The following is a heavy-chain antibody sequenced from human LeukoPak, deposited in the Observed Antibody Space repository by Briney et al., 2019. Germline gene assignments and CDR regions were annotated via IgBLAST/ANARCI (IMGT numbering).Heavy chain of an antibody. V-gene: IGHV1-69*13. CDR1: GGTFSSYA. J-gene: IGHJ4*02. Sequence: ASVKVSCKASGGTFSSYAISWVRQAPGQGLEWMGGIIPSFGTANYAQKVQGRVTITADESTSTAYMELSSLRSEDTAVYYCARDRRSGWYYFDYWGQGTLVTVSS. CDR3: ARDRRSGWYYFDY. D-gene: IGHD6-19*01. CDR2: IIPSFGTA.